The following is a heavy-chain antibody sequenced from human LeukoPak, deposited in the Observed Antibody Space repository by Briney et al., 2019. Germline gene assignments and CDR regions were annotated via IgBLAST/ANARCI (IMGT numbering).Heavy chain of an antibody. CDR2: ISSSGSTI. Sequence: PGGSLRLSCAASGFTFSNHWMNWVRQAPGKGLEWVSYISSSGSTIYYADSVKGRFTISRDNAKNSLYLQMNSLRAEDTAVYYCARFRRSYRYLFDYWGQGTLVTVSS. J-gene: IGHJ4*02. D-gene: IGHD3-16*02. V-gene: IGHV3-48*04. CDR3: ARFRRSYRYLFDY. CDR1: GFTFSNHW.